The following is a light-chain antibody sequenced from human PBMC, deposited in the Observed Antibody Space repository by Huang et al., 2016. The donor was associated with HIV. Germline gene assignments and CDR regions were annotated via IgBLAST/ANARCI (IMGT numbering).Light chain of an antibody. CDR3: QQYNDWPRT. CDR2: DAS. V-gene: IGKV3D-15*01. J-gene: IGKJ1*01. Sequence: EVVLTQSPATLSVSSGEGATLSCRASQSINRHLAWSQQMPGQAPRLLIYDASTRDTDIPARFSGSGSGTQFTRTISCLQSEDSAVYYCQQYNDWPRTFGQGTKVEIK. CDR1: QSINRH.